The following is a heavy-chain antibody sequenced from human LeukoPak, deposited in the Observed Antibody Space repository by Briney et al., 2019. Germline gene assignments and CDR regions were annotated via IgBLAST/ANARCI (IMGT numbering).Heavy chain of an antibody. CDR1: GFTFDDYA. V-gene: IGHV3-9*01. J-gene: IGHJ5*02. CDR3: ARDLGQYYDTSDNWFDP. CDR2: ISWNSGSI. Sequence: PGRSLRLSCAASGFTFDDYAMHWVRQAPGKGLGWVSGISWNSGSIGYADSVKGRFTISRDNAKNSLYLQMNSLRAEDTAVYYCARDLGQYYDTSDNWFDPWGQGTLVTVSS. D-gene: IGHD3-22*01.